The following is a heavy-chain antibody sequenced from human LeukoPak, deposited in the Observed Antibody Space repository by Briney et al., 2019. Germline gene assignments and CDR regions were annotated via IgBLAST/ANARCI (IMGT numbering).Heavy chain of an antibody. D-gene: IGHD6-13*01. V-gene: IGHV4-31*03. CDR2: IYYSGST. Sequence: SETLSLTCTVSGGSISSGGYYWSWIRQHPGKGLEWIGYIYYSGSTYYNPSLKSRVTISVDTSKNQFSLKLSSVTAADTAVYYCARLAGTDFDYWGQGTLVTVSS. CDR1: GGSISSGGYY. J-gene: IGHJ4*02. CDR3: ARLAGTDFDY.